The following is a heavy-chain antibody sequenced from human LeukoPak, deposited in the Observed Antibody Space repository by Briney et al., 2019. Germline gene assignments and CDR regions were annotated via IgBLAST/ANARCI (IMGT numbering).Heavy chain of an antibody. Sequence: GGSLRLSCAASGFTFSNYSMTWVRQAPEEGLEWVSAISGSGSSTYSAGSLKERFTISRDNSSNTLYLQMDSLSAEDTAVYYCARDGYCSGGSCYPTSVGDVWGQGTTVTVSS. CDR1: GFTFSNYS. V-gene: IGHV3-23*01. J-gene: IGHJ6*02. D-gene: IGHD2-15*01. CDR2: ISGSGSST. CDR3: ARDGYCSGGSCYPTSVGDV.